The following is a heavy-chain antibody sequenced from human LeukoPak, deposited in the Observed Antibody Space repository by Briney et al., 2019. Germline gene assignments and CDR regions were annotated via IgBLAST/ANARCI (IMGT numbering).Heavy chain of an antibody. Sequence: GGSLRLSCAASGFTFSSYAMSWVRQAPGKGLEWVSAISGSGGSTYYADSVKGRFTISRDNSKNTLCLQMNRLTAEDTAVYYCAKNLRTSVAAFEYWGQGTLVTVSS. D-gene: IGHD6-19*01. J-gene: IGHJ4*02. CDR3: AKNLRTSVAAFEY. V-gene: IGHV3-23*01. CDR1: GFTFSSYA. CDR2: ISGSGGST.